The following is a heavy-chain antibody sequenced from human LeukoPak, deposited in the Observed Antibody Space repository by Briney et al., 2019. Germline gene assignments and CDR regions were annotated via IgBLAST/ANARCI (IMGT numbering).Heavy chain of an antibody. CDR2: MYYSRTT. V-gene: IGHV4-59*12. Sequence: SETLSLTCTVSGGSISSYYWSWIRQPPGKGLEWIGYMYYSRTTNYNPSLKSRVTISVDTSKSQFSLRLSSVTASDTAVYYCARALITTHWYFDLWGRGTLVTVSS. CDR1: GGSISSYY. CDR3: ARALITTHWYFDL. J-gene: IGHJ2*01. D-gene: IGHD3-3*01.